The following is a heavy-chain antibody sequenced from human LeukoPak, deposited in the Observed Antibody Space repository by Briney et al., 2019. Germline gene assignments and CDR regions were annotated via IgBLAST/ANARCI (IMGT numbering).Heavy chain of an antibody. CDR3: ARDPDYQWLVPLYAFDI. CDR1: GDSVSSNRAA. J-gene: IGHJ3*02. CDR2: TDYRSKWYN. Sequence: SQTLSLTCAISGDSVSSNRAAWNWIRQSPSRGLEWLGRTDYRSKWYNDYAVSVKSRITTNPDTSKNQFSLQLNSVTPEDTAVYYCARDPDYQWLVPLYAFDIWGQGTMVTVSS. V-gene: IGHV6-1*01. D-gene: IGHD6-19*01.